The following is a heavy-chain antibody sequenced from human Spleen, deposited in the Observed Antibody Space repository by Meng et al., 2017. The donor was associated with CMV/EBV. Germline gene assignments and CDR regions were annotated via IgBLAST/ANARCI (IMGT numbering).Heavy chain of an antibody. CDR3: ARRGPQLYDY. CDR1: GDSSASSNW. J-gene: IGHJ4*02. D-gene: IGHD3-10*01. Sequence: LTCAVYGDSSASSNWGGWDRQPPGEGLEWIGEIHHSGTTNYNPSLKSRVTISVDKSKNHFSLKLTSVTAADTAVYYCARRGPQLYDYWGQGTLVTVSS. V-gene: IGHV4-4*02. CDR2: IHHSGTT.